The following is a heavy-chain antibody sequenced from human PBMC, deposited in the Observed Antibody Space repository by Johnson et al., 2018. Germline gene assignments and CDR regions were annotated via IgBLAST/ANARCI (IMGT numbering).Heavy chain of an antibody. V-gene: IGHV3-48*01. D-gene: IGHD2-21*02. CDR2: ISGDTTTI. J-gene: IGHJ6*03. CDR1: GFTFSTYT. Sequence: EVQLVESGGGLVQPGGSLRLSCVASGFTFSTYTMTWVRQAPGKGLEWVSYISGDTTTIFYADSVKGRFTVSRDNGKKSLYLQMNSLRVEETSVYYGAREGVATNGVYMDVWGKGTTVTVSS. CDR3: AREGVATNGVYMDV.